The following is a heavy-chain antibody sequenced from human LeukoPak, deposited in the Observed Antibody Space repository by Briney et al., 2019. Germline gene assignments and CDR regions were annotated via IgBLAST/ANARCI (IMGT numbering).Heavy chain of an antibody. Sequence: GGSLRVSCAASGFTFSSSGMHWVRQAPGRGLEWVAFIQYDGSNKFYADSVEGRFTISRDNSKNTLYLQMSSLRTDDTAVYYCAKDNPIEEVPGLGPGDWGQGTLVTVSS. D-gene: IGHD2-2*01. CDR1: GFTFSSSG. CDR2: IQYDGSNK. J-gene: IGHJ4*02. V-gene: IGHV3-30*02. CDR3: AKDNPIEEVPGLGPGD.